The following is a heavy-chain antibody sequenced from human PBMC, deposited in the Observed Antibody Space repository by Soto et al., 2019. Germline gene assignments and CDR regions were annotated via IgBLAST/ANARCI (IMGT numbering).Heavy chain of an antibody. D-gene: IGHD2-2*01. CDR2: ISSNGGST. V-gene: IGHV3-64D*08. Sequence: GVSMRLCYSASGLTFSSYGMHCVRQAPGKGLEYVSAISSNGGSTYYADSVKGRFTISRDNSKNTLYLQMSSLRAEDTAVYYCVKPPIEKLPAGHQGLYWGQGTLVTVSS. CDR3: VKPPIEKLPAGHQGLY. J-gene: IGHJ4*02. CDR1: GLTFSSYG.